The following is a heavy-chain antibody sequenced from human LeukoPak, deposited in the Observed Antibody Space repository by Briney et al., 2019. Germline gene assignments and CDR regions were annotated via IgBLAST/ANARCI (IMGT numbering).Heavy chain of an antibody. CDR3: ASLGPTVTTLSGSFDI. J-gene: IGHJ3*02. V-gene: IGHV1-2*06. D-gene: IGHD4-17*01. CDR1: GYTFTGYY. CDR2: INPNSGGT. Sequence: GASVTVSYKASGYTFTGYYMHWVRQATGQGLEWMGRINPNSGGTNYAQKFQGRVTMTRDTSISTAYMELSRLRSDDTAVYYCASLGPTVTTLSGSFDIWGQGTMVTVSS.